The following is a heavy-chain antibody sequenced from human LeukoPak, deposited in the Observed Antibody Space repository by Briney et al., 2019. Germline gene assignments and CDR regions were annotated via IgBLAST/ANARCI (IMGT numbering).Heavy chain of an antibody. CDR1: GGSVSSGSYY. CDR2: IYYSGST. CDR3: ARRPPALGAFDI. Sequence: SETLSLTCTVSGGSVSSGSYYWSWIRQPPGKGLEWIGYIYYSGSTNYNPSLKSRVTISADTSKNQFSLKVSSVTAADSAVYYCARRPPALGAFDIWGQGTMVTVSS. D-gene: IGHD6-6*01. V-gene: IGHV4-61*01. J-gene: IGHJ3*02.